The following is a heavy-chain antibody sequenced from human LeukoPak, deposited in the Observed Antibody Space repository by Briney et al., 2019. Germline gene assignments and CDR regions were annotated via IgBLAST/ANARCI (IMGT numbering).Heavy chain of an antibody. J-gene: IGHJ4*02. D-gene: IGHD3-9*01. V-gene: IGHV3-30*18. Sequence: GRSLRLSCAASGFTFSSYGRHWVRQAPGKGLEGVAGISYDGSNKYYADSVEGRFTISRDNSKNTLYLQMNSLRAEDTAVYYCAKGGVYDILTGDFDYWGQGTLVTVSS. CDR1: GFTFSSYG. CDR2: ISYDGSNK. CDR3: AKGGVYDILTGDFDY.